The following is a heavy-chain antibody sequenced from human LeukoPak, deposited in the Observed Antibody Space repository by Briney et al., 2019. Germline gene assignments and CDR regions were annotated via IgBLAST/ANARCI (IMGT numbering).Heavy chain of an antibody. CDR1: GYTFTGYY. Sequence: GASVKVSCKASGYTFTGYYIHCVRQAPGQGLEWMGWMNPTSGGTNYAEKFQGRVTMTRDTSIITAYMELSSLRSDDTAVYYCAREGYHRPAWFDPWGQGTLVTVSS. J-gene: IGHJ5*02. CDR3: AREGYHRPAWFDP. V-gene: IGHV1-2*02. D-gene: IGHD5-18*01. CDR2: MNPTSGGT.